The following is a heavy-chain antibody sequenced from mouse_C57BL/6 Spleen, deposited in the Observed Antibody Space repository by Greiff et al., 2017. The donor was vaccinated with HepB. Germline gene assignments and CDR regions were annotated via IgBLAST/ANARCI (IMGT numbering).Heavy chain of an antibody. V-gene: IGHV5-16*01. D-gene: IGHD1-1*01. CDR3: AREGLLRDWYFDV. CDR2: INYDGSST. Sequence: EVKVVESEGGLVQPGSSMKLSCTASGFTFSDYYMAWVRQVPEKGLEWVANINYDGSSTYYLDSLKSRFIISRDNAKNILYLQMSSLKSEDTATYYCAREGLLRDWYFDVWGTGTTVTVSS. CDR1: GFTFSDYY. J-gene: IGHJ1*03.